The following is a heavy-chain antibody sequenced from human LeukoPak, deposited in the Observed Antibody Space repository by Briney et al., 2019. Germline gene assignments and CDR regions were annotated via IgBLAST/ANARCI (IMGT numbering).Heavy chain of an antibody. CDR1: GFTFSSYS. J-gene: IGHJ4*02. V-gene: IGHV3-74*01. D-gene: IGHD1-26*01. CDR3: ARAAYYRFDY. CDR2: TNSDGSTI. Sequence: GGSLRLSCAASGFTFSSYSMNWVRQAPGKGLEWVARTNSDGSTINHADSVRGRFTISRDNAENTLYLQMSSLRAEDTAIYFCARAAYYRFDYWGQGTLVTVSS.